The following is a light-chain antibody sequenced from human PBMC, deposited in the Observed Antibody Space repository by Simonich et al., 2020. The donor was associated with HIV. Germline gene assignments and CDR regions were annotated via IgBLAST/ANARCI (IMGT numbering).Light chain of an antibody. CDR1: QSVLYSSNNKNY. CDR3: QQYYSTPGLT. CDR2: WAS. J-gene: IGKJ4*01. V-gene: IGKV4-1*01. Sequence: DIVMTQSPDSLAMSLGERATINCKSSQSVLYSSNNKNYLAWYQQKPGQPPKLLIYWASTRESGVPDRCSGSGSGTDFTLAISSLQAEDVAVYYCQQYYSTPGLTFGGGTKVEIK.